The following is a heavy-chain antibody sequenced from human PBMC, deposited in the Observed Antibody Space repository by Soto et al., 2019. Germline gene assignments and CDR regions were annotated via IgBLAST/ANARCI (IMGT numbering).Heavy chain of an antibody. V-gene: IGHV1-69*04. CDR1: GGTFSSYT. CDR3: ARESGTMVRGVYNWFDP. CDR2: IIPILGIA. D-gene: IGHD3-10*01. J-gene: IGHJ5*02. Sequence: GASVKVSCKASGGTFSSYTISWVRQAPGQGLEWMGRIIPILGIANYAQKFQGRVTITADKSTSTAYMELSSLRSEDTAVYYCARESGTMVRGVYNWFDPWGQGTLVTVSS.